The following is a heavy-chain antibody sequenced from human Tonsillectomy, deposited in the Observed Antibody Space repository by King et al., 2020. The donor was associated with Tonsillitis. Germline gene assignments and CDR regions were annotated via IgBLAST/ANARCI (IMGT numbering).Heavy chain of an antibody. D-gene: IGHD3-22*01. CDR3: ARSPQLYYDDAFDI. CDR2: IYHSGIT. Sequence: QLQESGPGLVKPSQTLSLTCTVSGDSITSGGYYWTWIRQHPEKGLEWLGYIYHSGITYYHPSLKSRLSISVDTSTNQFSLKLSSVTAADTAVYYCARSPQLYYDDAFDIWGQGTLVTVSS. V-gene: IGHV4-31*03. J-gene: IGHJ3*02. CDR1: GDSITSGGYY.